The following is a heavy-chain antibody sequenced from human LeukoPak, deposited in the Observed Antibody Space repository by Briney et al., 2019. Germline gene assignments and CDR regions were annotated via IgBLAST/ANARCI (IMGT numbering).Heavy chain of an antibody. CDR2: INHSGST. J-gene: IGHJ4*02. CDR1: GGSIRSSSYY. CDR3: AGSGGPFEDYGGNSAPTPRFDY. Sequence: SETLSLTCTVSGGSIRSSSYYWGWIRQPPGKGLEWIGEINHSGSTNYNPSLKSRVTISVDTSKNQFSLKLSSVTAADTAVYYCAGSGGPFEDYGGNSAPTPRFDYWGQGTLVTVSS. V-gene: IGHV4-39*07. D-gene: IGHD4-23*01.